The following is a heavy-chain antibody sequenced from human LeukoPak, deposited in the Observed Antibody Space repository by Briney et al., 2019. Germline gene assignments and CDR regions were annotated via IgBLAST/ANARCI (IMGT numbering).Heavy chain of an antibody. CDR3: ARSPGGNSDFDY. CDR2: FHNSGTS. CDR1: DDSISDYY. V-gene: IGHV4-59*01. D-gene: IGHD5-18*01. Sequence: SETLSLTCTVSDDSISDYYRGWIRQPPGKGLEWIGYFHNSGTSTYNPSLKSRVTISADTSKNQFSLKLNSLTTADTAVYYCARSPGGNSDFDYWGQGTLVTVSS. J-gene: IGHJ4*02.